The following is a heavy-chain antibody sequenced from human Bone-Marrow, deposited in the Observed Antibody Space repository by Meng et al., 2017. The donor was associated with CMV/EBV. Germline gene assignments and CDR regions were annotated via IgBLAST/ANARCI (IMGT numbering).Heavy chain of an antibody. V-gene: IGHV3-21*06. CDR3: ARDERACISSSCQGYGYFDL. CDR1: GFTFSSYS. J-gene: IGHJ2*01. Sequence: GGSLRLSCAASGFTFSSYSMNWVRQAPGKGLEWVSSISGSSRYIYYADSVKGRFTISRDNAKNSLYLQMNSLRAEDTAVYYCARDERACISSSCQGYGYFDLWGRGTLVTVSS. CDR2: ISGSSRYI. D-gene: IGHD2-2*01.